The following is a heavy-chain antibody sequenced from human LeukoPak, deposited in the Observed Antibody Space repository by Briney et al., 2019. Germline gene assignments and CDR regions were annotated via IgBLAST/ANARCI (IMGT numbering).Heavy chain of an antibody. CDR1: GFTFSSYW. CDR3: ARDRGAAMGRLYMDV. Sequence: PGGSLRLSCAASGFTFSSYWMSWVRQAPGKGLEWVANIKQDGSEKYYVDSVKGRFTISRDNAKNSLYLQMNSLRAEDTAVYYCARDRGAAMGRLYMDVWGKGTTVTISS. D-gene: IGHD5-18*01. J-gene: IGHJ6*03. CDR2: IKQDGSEK. V-gene: IGHV3-7*01.